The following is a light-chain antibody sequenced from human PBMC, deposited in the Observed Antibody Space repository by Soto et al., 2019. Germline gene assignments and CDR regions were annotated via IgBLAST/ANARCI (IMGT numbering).Light chain of an antibody. V-gene: IGKV3-11*01. J-gene: IGKJ1*01. Sequence: EIVLTQSPATLSLSPGERATLSCRASQSVSSYLAWYQQKPGQAPRLLIYDTSNRATGIPARFSGSGSGTDFTLTIISLEPEDFAVYYCQQRSNRPPWTFGQGTKVEIK. CDR3: QQRSNRPPWT. CDR1: QSVSSY. CDR2: DTS.